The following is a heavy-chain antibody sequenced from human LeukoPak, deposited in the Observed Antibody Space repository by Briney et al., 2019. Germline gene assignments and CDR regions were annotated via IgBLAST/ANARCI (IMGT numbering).Heavy chain of an antibody. D-gene: IGHD3-22*01. Sequence: PGGSRRLSCAASGFIFSSYAMHWVRQAPGKGLEWVAVISYDGSNKYYADSVKGRFTISRDNAKNSLYLQMNSLRAEDTAVYYCARTRITMIVGLASRFDYWGQGTLVTVSS. V-gene: IGHV3-30-3*01. CDR2: ISYDGSNK. CDR1: GFIFSSYA. J-gene: IGHJ4*02. CDR3: ARTRITMIVGLASRFDY.